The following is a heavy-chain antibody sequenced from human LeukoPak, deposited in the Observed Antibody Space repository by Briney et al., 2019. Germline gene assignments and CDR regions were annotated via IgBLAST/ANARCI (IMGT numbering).Heavy chain of an antibody. D-gene: IGHD3-10*01. CDR2: IFYSGQT. CDR1: GYSISSGYY. CDR3: ARGLGPGNWFDP. V-gene: IGHV4-38-2*02. J-gene: IGHJ5*02. Sequence: PSETLSLTCTVSGYSISSGYYWGWIRQPPGKGLEWIGSIFYSGQTYYTPSLKSRVTISVATSNNQFSLSLTSVTAADTAMFYCARGLGPGNWFDPWGQGTLVTVSS.